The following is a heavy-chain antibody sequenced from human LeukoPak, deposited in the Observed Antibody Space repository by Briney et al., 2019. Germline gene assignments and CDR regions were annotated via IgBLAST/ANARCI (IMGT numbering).Heavy chain of an antibody. J-gene: IGHJ4*02. V-gene: IGHV3-23*01. Sequence: GGSLRLSCAASGFTLSSYAMSWVRQAPGKGLEWVSAISGSGGSTYYADSVKGRFTISRDNSKNTLYLQMNSLRAEDTALYYCATSSGWYPKYFDYWGQGTLVTVSS. CDR2: ISGSGGST. CDR3: ATSSGWYPKYFDY. CDR1: GFTLSSYA. D-gene: IGHD6-19*01.